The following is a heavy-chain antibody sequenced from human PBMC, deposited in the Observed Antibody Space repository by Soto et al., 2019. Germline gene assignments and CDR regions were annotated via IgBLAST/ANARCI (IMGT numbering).Heavy chain of an antibody. D-gene: IGHD6-19*01. CDR2: INAGNGNT. Sequence: QVQLVQSGAAVKKPGASVQVSCKASGYTFTRYAMHWVRQAPGQRLEWMGGINAGNGNTQYSQKFQGRVTITRDTSESTAYRERSSLRSEDTGGDYCARIGSSGWGERRWCDPWGQGTLGTVSS. V-gene: IGHV1-3*01. CDR1: GYTFTRYA. CDR3: ARIGSSGWGERRWCDP. J-gene: IGHJ5*02.